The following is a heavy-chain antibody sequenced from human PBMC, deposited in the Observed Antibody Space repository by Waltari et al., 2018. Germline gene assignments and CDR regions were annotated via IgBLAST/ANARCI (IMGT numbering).Heavy chain of an antibody. CDR2: IYYSGST. CDR1: GGSISSGDYY. V-gene: IGHV4-30-4*08. D-gene: IGHD2-2*02. Sequence: QVQLQESGPGLVKPSQTLSLTCTVSGGSISSGDYYWSWIRQPPGKGLEWIGYIYYSGSTYYNPSLKSRVTISVDTSKNQFSLKLSSVTAADTAVYYCARVSCSSTSCYTPYDAFDIWGQGTMVTVSS. J-gene: IGHJ3*02. CDR3: ARVSCSSTSCYTPYDAFDI.